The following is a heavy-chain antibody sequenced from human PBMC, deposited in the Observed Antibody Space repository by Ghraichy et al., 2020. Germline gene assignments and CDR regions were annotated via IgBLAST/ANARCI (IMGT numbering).Heavy chain of an antibody. CDR2: TYYRSKWYN. D-gene: IGHD6-13*01. Sequence: SQTLSLTCAISGDSVSSNSAAWNWIRQSPSRGLEWLGRTYYRSKWYNDYAVSVKSRITINPKTSKNHFSLQLNSVTPEDTAVYYCARGHPYSSTKRGWFDPWGQGTLVTVSS. CDR3: ARGHPYSSTKRGWFDP. V-gene: IGHV6-1*01. CDR1: GDSVSSNSAA. J-gene: IGHJ5*02.